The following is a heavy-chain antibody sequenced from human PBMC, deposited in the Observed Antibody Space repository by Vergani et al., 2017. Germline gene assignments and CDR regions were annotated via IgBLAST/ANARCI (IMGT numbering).Heavy chain of an antibody. CDR2: IIPIFGTA. J-gene: IGHJ4*02. Sequence: QVQLVQSGAEVKEPGSSVKVSCKASGGTFSSYAISWVRQAPGQGLEWMGGIIPIFGTANYAQKFQSRVTITADESTSTAYMELSSLRSEDTAVYYCARALLRYCSGGSCYRSLDYWGQGTLVTVSS. CDR3: ARALLRYCSGGSCYRSLDY. V-gene: IGHV1-69*01. CDR1: GGTFSSYA. D-gene: IGHD2-15*01.